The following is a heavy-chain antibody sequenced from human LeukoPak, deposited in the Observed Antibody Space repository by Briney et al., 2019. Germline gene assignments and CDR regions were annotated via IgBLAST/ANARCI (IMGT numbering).Heavy chain of an antibody. CDR1: GGSISSYY. CDR2: IYYSGST. D-gene: IGHD3-22*01. V-gene: IGHV4-59*01. CDR3: ARDADYYNLSCFSRLDI. Sequence: PSETLSLTCTVSGGSISSYYWSWIRQPPGKGLEWIGYIYYSGSTNYNPSLKSRVTISVDTSKNQFSLKLTSVTAADTTVYYCARDADYYNLSCFSRLDIWGQGTLVTVSS. J-gene: IGHJ4*02.